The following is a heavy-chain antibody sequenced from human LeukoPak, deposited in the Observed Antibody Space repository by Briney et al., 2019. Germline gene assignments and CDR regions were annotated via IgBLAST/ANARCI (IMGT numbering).Heavy chain of an antibody. CDR3: ARDERVDYYDSSGYYPDY. CDR2: INPSGGST. CDR1: GYTFTSYY. J-gene: IGHJ4*02. Sequence: ASVKVSCKASGYTFTSYYMHWVRQAPGQGLEWMGIINPSGGSTSYAQKFQGRVTMTRDTSTSTVYMELSSLRSEDTAVYYCARDERVDYYDSSGYYPDYWGQGTPVTVSS. V-gene: IGHV1-46*01. D-gene: IGHD3-22*01.